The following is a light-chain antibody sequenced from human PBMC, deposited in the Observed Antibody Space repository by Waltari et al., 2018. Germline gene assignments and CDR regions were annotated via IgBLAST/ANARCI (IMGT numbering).Light chain of an antibody. J-gene: IGLJ3*02. Sequence: QSALTQPAPVSGSPGPSIPISCNGTSSDVGFYNYVSWYQQHPGKAPKLMIYDVSERPSGVSNRFSGSKSGNTASLTISGLQAEDEADYYCNSYAGSSSWVFGGGTKLTVL. CDR2: DVS. V-gene: IGLV2-14*01. CDR3: NSYAGSSSWV. CDR1: SSDVGFYNY.